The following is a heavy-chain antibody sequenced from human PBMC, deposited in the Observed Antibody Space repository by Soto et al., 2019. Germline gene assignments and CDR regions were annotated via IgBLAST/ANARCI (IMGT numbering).Heavy chain of an antibody. V-gene: IGHV3-23*01. CDR3: AIDLDCSGGSCYGGGGY. CDR2: ISGSGGST. CDR1: GFTFSSYA. J-gene: IGHJ4*02. D-gene: IGHD2-15*01. Sequence: GGSLRLSCAASGFTFSSYAMSWVRQAPGKGLEWVSAISGSGGSTYYADSVKGRFTISRDNSKNTLYLQMNSLRAEDTSVYYCAIDLDCSGGSCYGGGGYWGQGTLVTVSS.